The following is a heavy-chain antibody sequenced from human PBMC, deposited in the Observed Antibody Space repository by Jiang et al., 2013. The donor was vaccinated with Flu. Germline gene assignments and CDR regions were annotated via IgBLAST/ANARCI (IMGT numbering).Heavy chain of an antibody. D-gene: IGHD3-22*01. Sequence: VRQMPGKGLEWMGIIYPGDSDTRYSPSFQGQVTISADKSISTAYLQWSSLKASDTAMYYCARSLYDSSGYYPPFAFDIWGQGTMVTVSS. CDR3: ARSLYDSSGYYPPFAFDI. V-gene: IGHV5-51*01. CDR2: IYPGDSDT. J-gene: IGHJ3*02.